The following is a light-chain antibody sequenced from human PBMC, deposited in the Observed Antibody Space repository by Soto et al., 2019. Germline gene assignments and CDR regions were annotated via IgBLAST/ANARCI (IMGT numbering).Light chain of an antibody. Sequence: DIVMTQSPLSLPVTPGEPASISCRSSQSLLHSNGYNYVDWYLQKPGQSPQLLLYLASNRASGVADRFSGSGSGTDFTLKISRVEAEDVGVYYCLQALQTPITLGQVTPLEIK. CDR2: LAS. J-gene: IGKJ5*01. V-gene: IGKV2-28*01. CDR3: LQALQTPIT. CDR1: QSLLHSNGYNY.